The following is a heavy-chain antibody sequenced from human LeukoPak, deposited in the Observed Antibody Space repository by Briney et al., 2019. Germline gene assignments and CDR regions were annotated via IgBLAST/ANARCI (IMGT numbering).Heavy chain of an antibody. CDR1: GGSFSGYY. V-gene: IGHV4-34*01. CDR2: INHSGST. D-gene: IGHD2-8*02. J-gene: IGHJ3*01. CDR3: ARDQSWTTGFDV. Sequence: SETLSLTCAVYGGSFSGYYWSWIRQPPGKGLEWIGEINHSGSTNYNPSLKSRVTISVDTSKNQFSLQLKFMTPEDTAVYYCARDQSWTTGFDVWGQGTIVTVSS.